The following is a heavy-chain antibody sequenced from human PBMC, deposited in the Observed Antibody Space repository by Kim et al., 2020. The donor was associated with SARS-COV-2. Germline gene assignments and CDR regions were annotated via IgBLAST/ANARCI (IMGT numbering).Heavy chain of an antibody. CDR3: ARVDWGYGGSGNFDL. V-gene: IGHV4-59*01. Sequence: SETLSLTCTVSGGSISSYYWNWIRQPPGKGLEWIGYIYNSGSTNYNPSLKSRVTISVDTSKNQFSLKLNSVTAADTAVYYCARVDWGYGGSGNFDLWGRGTLVSVSS. CDR2: IYNSGST. J-gene: IGHJ2*01. CDR1: GGSISSYY. D-gene: IGHD3-10*01.